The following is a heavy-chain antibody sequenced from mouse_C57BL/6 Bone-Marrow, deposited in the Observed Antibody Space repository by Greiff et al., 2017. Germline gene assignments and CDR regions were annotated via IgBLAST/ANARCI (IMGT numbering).Heavy chain of an antibody. CDR2: IDPEDGDT. V-gene: IGHV14-2*01. Sequence: EVQLQQSGAELVKPGASVKLSCTASGFNIKDYYMHWVKQRPEQGLEWIGRIDPEDGDTKYAPKFQGKATITADTSSNTAYLQLSSLTSEDTAVYYCARPPLAYYSNLFADWGQGTLVTVSA. CDR3: ARPPLAYYSNLFAD. D-gene: IGHD2-5*01. J-gene: IGHJ3*01. CDR1: GFNIKDYY.